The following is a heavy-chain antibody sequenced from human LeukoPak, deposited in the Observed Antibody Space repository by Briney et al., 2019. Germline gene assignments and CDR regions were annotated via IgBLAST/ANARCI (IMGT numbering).Heavy chain of an antibody. CDR2: ISGSGGST. V-gene: IGHV3-23*01. CDR3: AKDRGYSSSSASVFDY. D-gene: IGHD6-6*01. CDR1: GFTFSSYA. J-gene: IGHJ4*02. Sequence: GGXLRLSCAASGFTFSSYAMYWVRQAPEKGLEWGSGISGSGGSTYYADSVKARFTISTYNSKNTLYLQMHSLRAEDTAVYYCAKDRGYSSSSASVFDYWGQGTLVTVSS.